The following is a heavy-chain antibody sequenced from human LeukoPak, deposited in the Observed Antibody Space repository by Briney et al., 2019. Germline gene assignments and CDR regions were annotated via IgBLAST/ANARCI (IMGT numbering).Heavy chain of an antibody. CDR1: GFTFSSYW. Sequence: PGGSLRLSCAASGFTFSSYWMSWVRQAPGKGLEWVANIKQDGSEKYYVDSVKGRFTVSRDNAKNSLYLQMNSLRAEDTAVYYCAHHWFGYSYVKYWGQGTLVTVST. D-gene: IGHD5-18*01. CDR3: AHHWFGYSYVKY. J-gene: IGHJ4*02. CDR2: IKQDGSEK. V-gene: IGHV3-7*01.